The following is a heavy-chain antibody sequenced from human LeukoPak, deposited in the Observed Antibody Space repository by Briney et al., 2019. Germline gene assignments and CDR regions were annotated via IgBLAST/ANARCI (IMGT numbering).Heavy chain of an antibody. D-gene: IGHD3-22*01. V-gene: IGHV3-74*01. CDR3: AREYNSGPKQTDAFDI. J-gene: IGHJ3*02. Sequence: PGGSLRLSCAASGFTLSNHWMHWVRQAPGKGLVWVSRISGDEIWTSYADSVKGRFLISRDNAKDTLYLQMNSLRTEDTAVYYCAREYNSGPKQTDAFDIWGQGTMVTASS. CDR1: GFTLSNHW. CDR2: ISGDEIWT.